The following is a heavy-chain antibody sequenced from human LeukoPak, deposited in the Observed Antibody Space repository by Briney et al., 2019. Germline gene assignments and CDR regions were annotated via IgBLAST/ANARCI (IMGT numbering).Heavy chain of an antibody. CDR1: GFTFSTYW. CDR2: IKQDGSEK. CDR3: ARARVVTKWIDY. D-gene: IGHD2-21*02. Sequence: GGSLRLSCAASGFTFSTYWMTWVRQAPGKGLEWVANIKQDGSEKYYVDSVKGRFTISRDNAKNSLYLHMNSLRAEDTAVYYCARARVVTKWIDYWGQGTLVTVSS. J-gene: IGHJ4*02. V-gene: IGHV3-7*03.